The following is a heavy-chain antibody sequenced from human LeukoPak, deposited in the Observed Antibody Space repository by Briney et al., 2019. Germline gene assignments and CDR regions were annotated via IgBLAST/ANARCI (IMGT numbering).Heavy chain of an antibody. J-gene: IGHJ4*02. V-gene: IGHV1-8*01. CDR1: GYTFTSYD. Sequence: GASVKVSCKDSGYTFTSYDINWVRQATGQGLEWMGWMNPNSGNTGYAQKFQGRVTMTRNTSISTAYMELSSLRSEDTAVYYCAREFDVVTAIPDDYWGQGTLVTVSS. D-gene: IGHD2-21*02. CDR2: MNPNSGNT. CDR3: AREFDVVTAIPDDY.